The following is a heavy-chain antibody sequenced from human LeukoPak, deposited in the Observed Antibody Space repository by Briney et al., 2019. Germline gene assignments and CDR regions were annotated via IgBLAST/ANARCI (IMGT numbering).Heavy chain of an antibody. CDR3: ARELEIAVAGTLGY. J-gene: IGHJ4*02. Sequence: SGGPLRLSCAASGFTFRSYVMRWVRQAPAKELEWVAGISVTGGGTYYAGSVKGRFAISRDNSKNTLYLQMNSLRAEDTAVYYCARELEIAVAGTLGYWGQGTLVTVSS. D-gene: IGHD6-19*01. V-gene: IGHV3-23*01. CDR1: GFTFRSYV. CDR2: ISVTGGGT.